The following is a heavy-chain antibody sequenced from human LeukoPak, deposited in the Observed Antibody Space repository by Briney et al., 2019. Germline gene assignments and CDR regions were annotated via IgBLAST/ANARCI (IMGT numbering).Heavy chain of an antibody. CDR3: ARDRRAAAVQDY. CDR1: GYTFTGYD. V-gene: IGHV1-8*01. D-gene: IGHD6-13*01. CDR2: MNPNSGNT. J-gene: IGHJ4*02. Sequence: GASVKVSCKASGYTFTGYDINWVRQATGQGLEWMGRMNPNSGNTGYAQKLQGRVTMTTDTPTSTAYMELRSLRSDDTAVYYCARDRRAAAVQDYWGQGTLVTVSS.